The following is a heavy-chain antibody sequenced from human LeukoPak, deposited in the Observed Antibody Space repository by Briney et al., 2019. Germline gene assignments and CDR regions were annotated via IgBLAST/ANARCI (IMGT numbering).Heavy chain of an antibody. CDR3: AKVSGYSYGYNDY. D-gene: IGHD5-18*01. Sequence: GGSLRLSCAASGFTVNSKYMSWIRQAPGTGLEWVSGISWNSGTIGYADSVKGRFTISRDNAKNSLYLQMNSLRAEDTALYYCAKVSGYSYGYNDYWGQGTLVTVSS. CDR2: ISWNSGTI. CDR1: GFTVNSKY. J-gene: IGHJ4*02. V-gene: IGHV3-9*01.